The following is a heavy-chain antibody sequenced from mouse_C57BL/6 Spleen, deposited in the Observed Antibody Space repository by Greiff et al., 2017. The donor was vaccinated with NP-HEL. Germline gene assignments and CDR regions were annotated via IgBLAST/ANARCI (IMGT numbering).Heavy chain of an antibody. D-gene: IGHD1-1*01. V-gene: IGHV1-15*01. Sequence: VQLQQSGAELVRPGASVTLSCKASGYTFTDYEMHWVKQTPVHGLEWIGAIDPETGGTAYNQKFKGKAILTADKSSSTAYMELRSLTAEDSAVYYCTRGTTVVATPDYWGQGTTLTVSS. CDR2: IDPETGGT. J-gene: IGHJ2*01. CDR1: GYTFTDYE. CDR3: TRGTTVVATPDY.